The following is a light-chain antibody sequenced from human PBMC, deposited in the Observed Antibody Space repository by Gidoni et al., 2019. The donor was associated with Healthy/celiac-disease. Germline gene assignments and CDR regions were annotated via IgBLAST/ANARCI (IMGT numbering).Light chain of an antibody. CDR1: QSISSW. J-gene: IGKJ1*01. Sequence: IQMTQSPSTLSASVGDRVTITCRASQSISSWLAWYQQKPRKAPKLLIYKASSLESGVPSRFSGSGSGTEFTLTISSLQPDDFATYYCKQYQTFXQXTKVEIK. CDR2: KAS. CDR3: KQYQT. V-gene: IGKV1-5*03.